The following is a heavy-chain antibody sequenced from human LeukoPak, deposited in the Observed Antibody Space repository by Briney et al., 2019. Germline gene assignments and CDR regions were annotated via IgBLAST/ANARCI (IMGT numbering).Heavy chain of an antibody. D-gene: IGHD3-3*01. CDR3: ATHFLEWQKRHAFDI. V-gene: IGHV3-23*01. CDR1: GFTFSSYS. CDR2: ISGSGGST. J-gene: IGHJ3*02. Sequence: QTGGPLRLSCAASGFTFSSYSMNWVRQAPGKGLEWVSAISGSGGSTYYADSVKGRFTISRDNSKNTLYLQMNSLRAEDTAVYYCATHFLEWQKRHAFDIWGQGTMVTVSS.